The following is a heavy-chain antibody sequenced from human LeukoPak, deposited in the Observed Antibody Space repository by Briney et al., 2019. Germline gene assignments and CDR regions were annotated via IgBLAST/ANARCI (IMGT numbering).Heavy chain of an antibody. CDR3: AKDPTMVRGVVQKGTRDDY. CDR2: ISGSGGST. V-gene: IGHV3-23*01. J-gene: IGHJ4*02. D-gene: IGHD3-10*01. CDR1: GFTFSSYA. Sequence: GGSLRLSCAASGFTFSSYATSWVRQAPGKGLEWVSAISGSGGSTYYADSVKGRFTISRDNSKNTLYLQMNSLRAEDTAVYYCAKDPTMVRGVVQKGTRDDYWGQGTLVTVSS.